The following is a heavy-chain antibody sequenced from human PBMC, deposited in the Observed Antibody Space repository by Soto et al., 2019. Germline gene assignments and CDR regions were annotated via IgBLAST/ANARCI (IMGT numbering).Heavy chain of an antibody. CDR2: ISGSGGST. J-gene: IGHJ6*02. CDR3: ATFPDRDYYGMEV. Sequence: GGSLRLTRSASGFTFSSYAMSWVRQAPGKGLEWVSAISGSGGSTYYADSVKGRFTISRDNSKNTLYLQMNSLRAEDTAVYYCATFPDRDYYGMEVWGQGTTVTVSS. V-gene: IGHV3-23*01. CDR1: GFTFSSYA. D-gene: IGHD3-22*01.